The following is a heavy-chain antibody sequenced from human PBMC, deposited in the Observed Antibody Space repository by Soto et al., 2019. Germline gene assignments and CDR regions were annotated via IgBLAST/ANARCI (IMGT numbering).Heavy chain of an antibody. D-gene: IGHD2-8*01. Sequence: EVQLVESGGGLVQPGGSLRLSCAASGFSFSSHWMTWVRQTPGKGLEWVANIKEDGSQKYYVDSVKGRFTILRDNANNSLSLQRNSLRVEDTAVYYCARDGRYCTWSDCRGDAFDVWGQGTVVTVSS. V-gene: IGHV3-7*01. CDR1: GFSFSSHW. CDR3: ARDGRYCTWSDCRGDAFDV. J-gene: IGHJ3*01. CDR2: IKEDGSQK.